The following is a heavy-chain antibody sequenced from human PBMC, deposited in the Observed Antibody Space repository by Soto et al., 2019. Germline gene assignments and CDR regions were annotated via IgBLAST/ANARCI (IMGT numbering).Heavy chain of an antibody. V-gene: IGHV3-15*07. CDR1: GFTFSNAW. CDR3: TRDRGYYDILTGYYSPHLFDY. CDR2: IKSKTDGGTT. Sequence: GGSLRLSCAVSGFTFSNAWMNCVRQAPGKGLEWVGRIKSKTDGGTTEYAASVKGRFTISRDDSKSIAYLQMNSLKTEDTAVYYCTRDRGYYDILTGYYSPHLFDYWGQGTLVTVSS. J-gene: IGHJ4*02. D-gene: IGHD3-9*01.